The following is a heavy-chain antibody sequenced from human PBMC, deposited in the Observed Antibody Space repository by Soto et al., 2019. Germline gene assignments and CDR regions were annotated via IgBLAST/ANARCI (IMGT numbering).Heavy chain of an antibody. J-gene: IGHJ6*02. CDR2: IYHSGST. CDR3: ARVSGSYYYGMDV. V-gene: IGHV4-4*02. Sequence: QVQLQESGPGLVKPSGTLSLTCAVSGGSISSSYWWSWVRQPPGKGLEWIGEIYHSGSTNYNTSLKSRVNISVGKSKNQVSLKVTSVTAADTAVYYCARVSGSYYYGMDVWGQGTTVTVSS. CDR1: GGSISSSYW.